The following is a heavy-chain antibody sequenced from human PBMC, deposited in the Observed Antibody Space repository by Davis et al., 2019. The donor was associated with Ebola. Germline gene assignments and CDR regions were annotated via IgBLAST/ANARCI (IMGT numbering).Heavy chain of an antibody. CDR1: GFTFSDYY. Sequence: GESMKISCAASGFTFSDYYMNWIRQAPGKGLEWVSYISRSGNTIFYADSVRGRFTVSRDNVQNSLQLQMNNLGAEDTAVYYCAKDHRTWQLDHYYGMDVWGQGTTVTVSS. V-gene: IGHV3-11*04. CDR3: AKDHRTWQLDHYYGMDV. CDR2: ISRSGNTI. D-gene: IGHD3/OR15-3a*01. J-gene: IGHJ6*02.